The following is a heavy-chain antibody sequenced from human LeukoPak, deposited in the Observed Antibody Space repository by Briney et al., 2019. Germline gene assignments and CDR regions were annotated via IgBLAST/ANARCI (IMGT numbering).Heavy chain of an antibody. J-gene: IGHJ4*02. CDR1: GGSISSSSYY. D-gene: IGHD3-10*01. CDR2: IYYSGGT. V-gene: IGHV4-39*01. Sequence: PSETLSLTCTVSGGSISSSSYYWGWIRQPPGKGLEWIGSIYYSGGTYYNPSLKSRVTISVDTSKNQFSLKLSSVTAADTAVYYCARFEGFGELLTDYWGQGTLVTVSS. CDR3: ARFEGFGELLTDY.